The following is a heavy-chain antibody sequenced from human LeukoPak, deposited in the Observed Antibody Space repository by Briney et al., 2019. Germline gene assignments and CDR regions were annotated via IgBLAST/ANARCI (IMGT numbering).Heavy chain of an antibody. CDR2: IYYSGST. Sequence: SETLSRSCTVSSGSISSSSYYWGWIRQTPGKGLEWIGSIYYSGSTYYNPSLKSRVTISVDTSKNQFSLKLSSVTAADTAVYYCARDAAYYYDSSGTPDAFDIWGQGTMVTVSS. V-gene: IGHV4-39*07. D-gene: IGHD3-22*01. CDR3: ARDAAYYYDSSGTPDAFDI. CDR1: SGSISSSSYY. J-gene: IGHJ3*02.